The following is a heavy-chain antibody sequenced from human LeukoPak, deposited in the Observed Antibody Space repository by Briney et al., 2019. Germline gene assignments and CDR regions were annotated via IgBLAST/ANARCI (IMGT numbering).Heavy chain of an antibody. J-gene: IGHJ4*02. CDR2: INPNSGGT. Sequence: GASVKVSCKASGYTFTGYYMHWVRQAPGQGLEWMGWINPNSGGTNYAQKFQGRVTMTGDTSISTAYMELSRLRSDDTAVYYCARGTGTTGKRSSTSHIDYWGQGTLVTVSS. CDR3: ARGTGTTGKRSSTSHIDY. CDR1: GYTFTGYY. D-gene: IGHD2-2*01. V-gene: IGHV1-2*02.